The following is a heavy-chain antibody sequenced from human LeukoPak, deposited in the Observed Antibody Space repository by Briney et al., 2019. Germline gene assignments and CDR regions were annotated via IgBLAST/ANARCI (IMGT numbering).Heavy chain of an antibody. V-gene: IGHV1-69*13. CDR3: ARVGGSYLDPFAY. Sequence: SVKVSCKASGGTFSSYAISWVRQAPGQGLEWMGGIIPIFGTANYAQKFQGRVTITADESTSTAYMELSSLRSEDTAVYYCARVGGSYLDPFAYWGQGTLVTVSS. CDR1: GGTFSSYA. J-gene: IGHJ4*02. CDR2: IIPIFGTA. D-gene: IGHD1-26*01.